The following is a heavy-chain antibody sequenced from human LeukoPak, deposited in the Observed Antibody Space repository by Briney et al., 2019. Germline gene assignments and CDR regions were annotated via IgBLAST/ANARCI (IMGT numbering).Heavy chain of an antibody. J-gene: IGHJ3*02. CDR2: ISGSGGST. Sequence: GGTLRLSCAASGFTFRSYGMSWVRQAPGKGLEWVSSISGSGGSTYFADSVKGRCTISRDNSKNTLYLQMNSLRVEDTAMYYCARGLFLSGYLDAFDIWGQGTVVTVSS. D-gene: IGHD3-22*01. CDR1: GFTFRSYG. CDR3: ARGLFLSGYLDAFDI. V-gene: IGHV3-23*01.